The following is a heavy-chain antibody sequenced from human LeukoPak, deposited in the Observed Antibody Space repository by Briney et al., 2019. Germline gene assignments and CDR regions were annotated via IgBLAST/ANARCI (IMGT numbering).Heavy chain of an antibody. Sequence: SETLSLTCTVSGYFIGSAYYWGWIRRPPGQGLEWIGYLYHTGRTYYNPSLKSRVTTSVDTSKNQFSLKLSSVTAADTAVYYCARANTYGDRGFYYYYYYMDVWGKGTTVTISS. V-gene: IGHV4-38-2*02. CDR3: ARANTYGDRGFYYYYYYMDV. J-gene: IGHJ6*03. CDR2: LYHTGRT. D-gene: IGHD4-17*01. CDR1: GYFIGSAYY.